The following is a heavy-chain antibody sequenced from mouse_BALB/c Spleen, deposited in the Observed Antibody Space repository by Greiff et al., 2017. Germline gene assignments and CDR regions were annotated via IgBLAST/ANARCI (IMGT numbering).Heavy chain of an antibody. D-gene: IGHD1-1*01. CDR1: GYTFTDYN. CDR3: ARESYYGSSYKDAMDY. Sequence: EVHLVESGPELVKPGASVKIPCKASGYTFTDYNMDWVKQSHGKSLEWIGDINPNNGGTIYNQKFKGKATLTVDKSSSTAYMELRSLTSEDTAVYYCARESYYGSSYKDAMDYWGQGTSVTVSS. V-gene: IGHV1-18*01. CDR2: INPNNGGT. J-gene: IGHJ4*01.